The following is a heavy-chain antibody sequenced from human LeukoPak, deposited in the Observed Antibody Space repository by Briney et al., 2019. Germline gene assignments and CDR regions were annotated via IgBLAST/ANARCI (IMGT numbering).Heavy chain of an antibody. Sequence: GGSLRLSCAASGFTFSSSAMNWVRQAPGKGLEWVSAISGSGGSTYYADSVKGRFTISRDNSKNTLYLQMISLRAEDTAVYYCAKRGAYSPPYWGQGTLVTVSS. CDR3: AKRGAYSPPY. V-gene: IGHV3-23*01. J-gene: IGHJ4*02. CDR1: GFTFSSSA. D-gene: IGHD5-18*01. CDR2: ISGSGGST.